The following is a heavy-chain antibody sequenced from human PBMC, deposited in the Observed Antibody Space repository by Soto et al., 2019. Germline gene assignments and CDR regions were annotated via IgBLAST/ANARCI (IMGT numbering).Heavy chain of an antibody. CDR2: VHHSWGS. Sequence: QVQLQASGPGLVKPSETLSLSCTVSGGSISSYYWSWFRQSPGKRMEWIGYVHHSWGSSYNPSLQSLVAISLDTSKSQFSLKVTSVTATDTAVYYCARKGFGPLHGLVDVWGQWTTVNVS. D-gene: IGHD3-10*01. CDR1: GGSISSYY. V-gene: IGHV4-59*08. J-gene: IGHJ6*02. CDR3: ARKGFGPLHGLVDV.